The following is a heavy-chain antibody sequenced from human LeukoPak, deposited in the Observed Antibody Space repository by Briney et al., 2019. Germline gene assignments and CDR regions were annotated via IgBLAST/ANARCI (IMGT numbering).Heavy chain of an antibody. CDR3: AKDRVRVLGYCSSTSCYQTD. CDR2: ISSSSSYI. J-gene: IGHJ4*02. D-gene: IGHD2-2*01. Sequence: GGSLRLSCAASGFTFSRYSMNWVRQAPGKGLEWVSSISSSSSYIYYADSVKGRFTISRDNAKNSLYLQMNSLRAEDTAVYYCAKDRVRVLGYCSSTSCYQTDWGQGTLVTVSS. CDR1: GFTFSRYS. V-gene: IGHV3-21*04.